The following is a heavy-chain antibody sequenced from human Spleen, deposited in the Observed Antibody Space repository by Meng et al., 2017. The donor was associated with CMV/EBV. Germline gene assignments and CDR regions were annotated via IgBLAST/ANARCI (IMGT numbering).Heavy chain of an antibody. CDR2: IKSKTDGGTT. CDR3: TTILGVVIIPYY. CDR1: GFTFSNAW. V-gene: IGHV3-15*01. J-gene: IGHJ4*02. D-gene: IGHD3-3*01. Sequence: GESLKISCAASGFTFSNAWMSWVCQAPGKGLEWVGRIKSKTDGGTTDYAAPVKGRFTISRDDSKNTLYLQMNSLKTEDTAVYYCTTILGVVIIPYYWGQGTLVTVS.